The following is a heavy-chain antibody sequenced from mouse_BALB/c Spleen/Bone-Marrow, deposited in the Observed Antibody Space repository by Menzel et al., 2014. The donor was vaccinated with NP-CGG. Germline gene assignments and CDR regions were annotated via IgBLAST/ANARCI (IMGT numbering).Heavy chain of an antibody. D-gene: IGHD4-1*01. CDR1: GFTFSSFG. CDR3: ATGTRDY. Sequence: DVHLVESGGGLVQPGGSRKLSCAASGFTFSSFGMHWVRQAPEKGLEWVAYISSGSSTIYYADTVKGRFTISRDNPKSTLFLQMTSLRSEDTAMYYCATGTRDYWGQGTTLTVSS. V-gene: IGHV5-17*02. CDR2: ISSGSSTI. J-gene: IGHJ2*01.